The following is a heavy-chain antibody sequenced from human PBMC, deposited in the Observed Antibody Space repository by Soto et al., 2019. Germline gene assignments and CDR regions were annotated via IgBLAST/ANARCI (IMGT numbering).Heavy chain of an antibody. CDR3: ARDRRDGYAFDY. D-gene: IGHD5-18*01. CDR1: GGTFSSYA. J-gene: IGHJ4*02. V-gene: IGHV1-69*13. Sequence: SVKVSCKASGGTFSSYAISWVRQAPGQGLEWMGGIIPIFGTANYAQKFQGRVTITADESTSTAYMELSSLRSEDTAVYYCARDRRDGYAFDYWGQGTLVTVS. CDR2: IIPIFGTA.